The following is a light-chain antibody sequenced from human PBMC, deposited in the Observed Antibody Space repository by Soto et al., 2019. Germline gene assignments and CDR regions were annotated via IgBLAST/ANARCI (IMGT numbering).Light chain of an antibody. J-gene: IGLJ1*01. CDR1: SSDVGSYNL. CDR3: CSYAGTSTYV. V-gene: IGLV2-23*01. Sequence: QSVLTQPASVSGSPGQSITISCTGTSSDVGSYNLVSWYRHHPGKAPKLMVYEGSKRPSGVSNRFSGSKSGNTASLTISGLQAEDEADYYCCSYAGTSTYVFGTGTKVTV. CDR2: EGS.